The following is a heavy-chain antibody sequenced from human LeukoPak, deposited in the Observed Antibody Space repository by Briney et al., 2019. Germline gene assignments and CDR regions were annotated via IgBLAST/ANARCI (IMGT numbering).Heavy chain of an antibody. CDR2: IKQDGSEK. Sequence: PGGSLRLSCAASGFTFSSYWMSWVRQAPGKGLEWVANIKQDGSEKYYVDSVKGRFTISRDNSKNTLYLQMNSLRAEDTAVYYCAKDLGGLRLGELSLAPIHPKVGPSPYYFDYWGQGTLVTVSS. CDR1: GFTFSSYW. D-gene: IGHD3-16*02. V-gene: IGHV3-7*03. J-gene: IGHJ4*02. CDR3: AKDLGGLRLGELSLAPIHPKVGPSPYYFDY.